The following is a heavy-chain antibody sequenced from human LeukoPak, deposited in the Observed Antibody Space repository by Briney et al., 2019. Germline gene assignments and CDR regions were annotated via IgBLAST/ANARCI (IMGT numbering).Heavy chain of an antibody. CDR1: GFTFISYA. D-gene: IGHD5-12*01. J-gene: IGHJ2*01. V-gene: IGHV3-23*01. CDR3: ARVRKYSGYYSWYFDL. Sequence: GGSLRLSCAASGFTFISYAMTWVRQAPGRGLEWVSAISGSGATYYADSVKGRFTISRDNSKNTLYLQMNSLRAGDTAVYYCARVRKYSGYYSWYFDLWGRGTLVTVSS. CDR2: ISGSGAT.